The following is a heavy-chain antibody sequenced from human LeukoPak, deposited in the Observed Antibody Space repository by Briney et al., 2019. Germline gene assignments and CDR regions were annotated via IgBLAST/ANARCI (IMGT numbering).Heavy chain of an antibody. CDR1: GGSISSSSYY. CDR3: ARGTRIDFDP. V-gene: IGHV4-39*07. Sequence: PSETLSLTCTVSGGSISSSSYYWGWIRQPPGKGLEWIGSIYYSGSTYYNPSLKSRVTISVDTSKSQFSLKLSSVTAADTAVYYCARGTRIDFDPWGQGTLVTVSS. J-gene: IGHJ5*02. CDR2: IYYSGST.